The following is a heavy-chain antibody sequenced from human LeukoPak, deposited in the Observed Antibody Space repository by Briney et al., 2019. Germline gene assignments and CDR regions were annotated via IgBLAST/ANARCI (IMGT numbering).Heavy chain of an antibody. V-gene: IGHV3-48*01. CDR2: ISSSSSTI. D-gene: IGHD5-12*01. Sequence: GGSLRLSCAASGFTFSSYTMNRVRQAPGKGLEWVSKISSSSSTIYYADSVKGRFTISRDNAKNSLYLQMNSLRAEDTAVYYCARDSPQALAILHAFDIWGHGTMVTVSS. CDR1: GFTFSSYT. J-gene: IGHJ3*02. CDR3: ARDSPQALAILHAFDI.